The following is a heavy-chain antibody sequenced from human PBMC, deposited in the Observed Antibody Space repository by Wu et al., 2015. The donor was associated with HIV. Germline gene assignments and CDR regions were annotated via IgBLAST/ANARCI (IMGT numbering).Heavy chain of an antibody. CDR1: GYTFTSNY. Sequence: QVQLVQSGAEVRKPGASVKVSCKTSGYTFTSNYLHWVRQAPGPGLEWLGVINPGPNKISYSQKFQGRVTMTRDTSTSTVYMELSGLTFDDTAMYYCLTAIDGIVYWGQGPLVTVSS. CDR3: LTAIDGIVY. D-gene: IGHD5-24*01. CDR2: INPGPNKI. J-gene: IGHJ4*02. V-gene: IGHV1-46*01.